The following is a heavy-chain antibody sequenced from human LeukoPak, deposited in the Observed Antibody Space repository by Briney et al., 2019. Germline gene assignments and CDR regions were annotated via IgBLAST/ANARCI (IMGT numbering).Heavy chain of an antibody. D-gene: IGHD1-26*01. CDR2: ISAGNGNT. Sequence: AAVKVPCKASGYTFTSYAIHWVRQAPGQRLEWMGWISAGNGNTKYSQNFQGRVTFISNTSPTTAFMELSSLRSEDAAVYYCARDSGSGSNDYWGQGTLVTVSS. V-gene: IGHV1-3*01. J-gene: IGHJ4*02. CDR3: ARDSGSGSNDY. CDR1: GYTFTSYA.